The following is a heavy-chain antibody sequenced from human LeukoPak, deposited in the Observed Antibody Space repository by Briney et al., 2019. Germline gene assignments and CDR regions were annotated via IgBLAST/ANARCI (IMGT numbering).Heavy chain of an antibody. D-gene: IGHD3-3*01. Sequence: SETLSLTCTVSGGSISSGGYYWSWIRQHPGKGLEWIGYIYYSGSTYYNPSLKSRVTISVDTSKNQFSLKLSSVTAADTAVYYCARDGGGGFWSGYYTPIDYWGQGTLVTVSS. CDR3: ARDGGGGFWSGYYTPIDY. CDR2: IYYSGST. CDR1: GGSISSGGYY. V-gene: IGHV4-31*03. J-gene: IGHJ4*02.